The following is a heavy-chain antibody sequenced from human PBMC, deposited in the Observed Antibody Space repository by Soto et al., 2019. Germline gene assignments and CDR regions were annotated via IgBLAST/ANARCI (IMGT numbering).Heavy chain of an antibody. D-gene: IGHD3-10*01. V-gene: IGHV2-5*02. J-gene: IGHJ3*02. Sequence: SGPTLVNPTQTLTLTFTFSGFSLSTITMGVGWIRQPPGKALEWLALIYWDDDKSYSPSLRSRLTITKDTSKNQVVLTMTNMDPVDTATYYCSRGIYLKPFDIWGQGTMVTVSS. CDR3: SRGIYLKPFDI. CDR2: IYWDDDK. CDR1: GFSLSTITMG.